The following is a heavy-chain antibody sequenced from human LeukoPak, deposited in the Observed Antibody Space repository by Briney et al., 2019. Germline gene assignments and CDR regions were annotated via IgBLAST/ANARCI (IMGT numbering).Heavy chain of an antibody. CDR1: GGSISSYY. V-gene: IGHV4-59*01. Sequence: SETLSLTCTVSGGSISSYYWSWIRQPPGKGLEWIGYIYYSGSTNYNSSLKSRVTISVDTSKNQFSLKLSSVTAADTAVYYCASEIYSGSYSGLAYWGQGTLVTASS. J-gene: IGHJ4*02. CDR2: IYYSGST. D-gene: IGHD1-26*01. CDR3: ASEIYSGSYSGLAY.